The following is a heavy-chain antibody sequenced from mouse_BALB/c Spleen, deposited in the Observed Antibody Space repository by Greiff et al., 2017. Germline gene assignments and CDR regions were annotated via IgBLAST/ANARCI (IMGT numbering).Heavy chain of an antibody. CDR1: GFSLTSYG. CDR2: IWAGGST. CDR3: ARGSPSYYGNYGDY. V-gene: IGHV2-9*02. Sequence: VQLVESGPGLVAPSQSLSITCTVSGFSLTSYGVHWVRQPPGKGLEWLGVIWAGGSTNYNSALMSRLSISKDNSKSQVFLKMNSLQTDDTAMYYCARGSPSYYGNYGDYWGQGTTLTVSS. J-gene: IGHJ2*01. D-gene: IGHD2-10*01.